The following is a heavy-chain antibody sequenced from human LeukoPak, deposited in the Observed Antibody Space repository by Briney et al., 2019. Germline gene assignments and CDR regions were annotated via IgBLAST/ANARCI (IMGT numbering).Heavy chain of an antibody. J-gene: IGHJ4*02. CDR3: ASGYYYGSGNRRNYYFDY. CDR2: IIPIFGTA. D-gene: IGHD3-10*01. V-gene: IGHV1-69*13. Sequence: ASVKVSCKASGGTFSSYAISWVRQAPGQGLEWMGGIIPIFGTANYAQKFQGRVTITADESTSTAYMELSSLRSEDTAVYYCASGYYYGSGNRRNYYFDYWGQGTLVTVSS. CDR1: GGTFSSYA.